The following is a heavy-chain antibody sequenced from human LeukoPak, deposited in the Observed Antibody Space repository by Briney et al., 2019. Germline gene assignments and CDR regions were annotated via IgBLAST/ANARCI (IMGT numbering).Heavy chain of an antibody. D-gene: IGHD5-18*01. Sequence: SVKVSCKASGGTFSSYAISWVGQAPGQGLEWMGGIIPIFGTANYAQKFQGRVTITADKSTSTAYMELSSLRSEDTAVYYCARGSLGDTAMVASFDYWGQGTLVTVSS. CDR1: GGTFSSYA. CDR3: ARGSLGDTAMVASFDY. V-gene: IGHV1-69*06. CDR2: IIPIFGTA. J-gene: IGHJ4*02.